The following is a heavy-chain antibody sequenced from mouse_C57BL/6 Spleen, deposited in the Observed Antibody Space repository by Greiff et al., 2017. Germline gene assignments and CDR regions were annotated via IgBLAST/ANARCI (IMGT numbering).Heavy chain of an antibody. CDR1: GYTFTSYW. CDR3: ARALRGRSGDFDV. J-gene: IGHJ1*03. V-gene: IGHV1-64*01. Sequence: QVQLQQPGAELVKPGASVKLSCKASGYTFTSYWMHWVKQRPGQGLEWIGMIHPNSGSTNYNEKFKSKATLTVDKSSSTAYMQLSSLTSEDSAVYYCARALRGRSGDFDVWGTGTTVTVSA. D-gene: IGHD1-1*01. CDR2: IHPNSGST.